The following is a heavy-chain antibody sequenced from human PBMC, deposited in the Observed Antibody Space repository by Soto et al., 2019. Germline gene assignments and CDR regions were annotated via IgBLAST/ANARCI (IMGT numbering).Heavy chain of an antibody. V-gene: IGHV1-58*01. CDR2: IVVGSGNT. Sequence: SVKVSCKASGFTFTSSAVQWVRQARGQRLEWIGWIVVGSGNTNYAQKFQERVTITRDMSTSTAYLQWASLRASDTAMYYCARVRILSGLFRSFDYWGQGTQVTVSS. CDR1: GFTFTSSA. J-gene: IGHJ4*02. CDR3: ARVRILSGLFRSFDY. D-gene: IGHD3-10*01.